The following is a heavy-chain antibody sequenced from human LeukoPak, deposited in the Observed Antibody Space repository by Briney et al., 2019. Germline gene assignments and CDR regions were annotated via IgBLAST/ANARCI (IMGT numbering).Heavy chain of an antibody. CDR3: AQGDCSGGSCPGPLN. V-gene: IGHV3-30*04. CDR2: ISNDGSNK. D-gene: IGHD2-15*01. Sequence: GGSLRLSCAASGFSFNDYAMHWVRQAPGKGLEWVAVISNDGSNKYYADSVKGRFTISRDNSKNTLYLQMNSLRAEDTSVYYCAQGDCSGGSCPGPLNWGQGTLVTVSS. CDR1: GFSFNDYA. J-gene: IGHJ4*02.